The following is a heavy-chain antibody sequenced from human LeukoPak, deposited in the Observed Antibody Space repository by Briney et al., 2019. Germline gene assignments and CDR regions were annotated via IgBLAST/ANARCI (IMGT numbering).Heavy chain of an antibody. D-gene: IGHD6-13*01. J-gene: IGHJ4*02. Sequence: PGGSLRLSCAASGFTVSSNYMSWVRQAPGKGLEWVSVIYSGGSTYYADSVKGRFTISRDNSKNTLYLQMNSLRAEDTAVYYCATRTMYSSSWYAYWGQGTLVTVSS. CDR2: IYSGGST. CDR1: GFTVSSNY. V-gene: IGHV3-53*01. CDR3: ATRTMYSSSWYAY.